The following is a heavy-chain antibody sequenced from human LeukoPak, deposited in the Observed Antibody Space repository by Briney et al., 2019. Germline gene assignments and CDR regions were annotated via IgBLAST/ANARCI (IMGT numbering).Heavy chain of an antibody. D-gene: IGHD1-26*01. V-gene: IGHV3-21*04. CDR2: IDSTSTYI. CDR3: ARDSLVGSTTPVFDY. J-gene: IGHJ4*02. CDR1: GFTFSSYS. Sequence: GGSLRLSCAASGFTFSSYSMNWVRQAPGKGLEWVPSIDSTSTYIYYADSVKGRFTISRDNAKNSLYLQMDSLRAEDTAVYYCARDSLVGSTTPVFDYWGQGTLVTVSS.